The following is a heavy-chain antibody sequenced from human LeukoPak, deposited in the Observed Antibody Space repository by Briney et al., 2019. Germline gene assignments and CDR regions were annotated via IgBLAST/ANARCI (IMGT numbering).Heavy chain of an antibody. CDR3: ARDASYSSSWYTGDYYFDY. Sequence: ASVKVSCKASGYTFTSYGISWVRQAPGQGLEWMGWISAYNGNTNYAQKLQGRVTMTTDTSTSTAYMELRSLRSDGTAVYYCARDASYSSSWYTGDYYFDYWGQGTLVTVSS. J-gene: IGHJ4*02. D-gene: IGHD6-13*01. CDR1: GYTFTSYG. V-gene: IGHV1-18*01. CDR2: ISAYNGNT.